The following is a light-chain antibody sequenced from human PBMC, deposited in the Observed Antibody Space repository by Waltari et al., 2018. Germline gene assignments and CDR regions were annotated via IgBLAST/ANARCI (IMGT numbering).Light chain of an antibody. CDR2: GTN. J-gene: IGLJ3*02. CDR3: ATWDDSLSGRV. CDR1: TSHIGNNH. Sequence: QSVVTQPPSASGTPGQRVTISCSGSTSHIGNNHVNWYQPLPGMVPKLLVFGTNVRPSGVPDRFSASKSGTSASLAISGLRSEDEADYYCATWDDSLSGRVFGGGTKLTVL. V-gene: IGLV1-47*02.